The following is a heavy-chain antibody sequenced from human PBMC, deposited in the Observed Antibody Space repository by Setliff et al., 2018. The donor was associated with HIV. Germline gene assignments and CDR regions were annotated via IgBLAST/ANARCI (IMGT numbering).Heavy chain of an antibody. J-gene: IGHJ4*02. CDR3: ARGRGSSSSWPIDY. V-gene: IGHV4-31*03. Sequence: PSETLSLTCTVYGGSFSDYYRTWIRQHPGKGLEWIGYIYNTGSTYHSPSLESRVTISIDTSKNQFPLKLSSVTAADTAVYFCARGRGSSSSWPIDYWGQGTLVTVSS. CDR2: IYNTGST. D-gene: IGHD6-13*01. CDR1: GGSFSDYY.